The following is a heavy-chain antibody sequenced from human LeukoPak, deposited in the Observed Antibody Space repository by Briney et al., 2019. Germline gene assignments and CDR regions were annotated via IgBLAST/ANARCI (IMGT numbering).Heavy chain of an antibody. CDR1: GFRFSDYT. D-gene: IGHD3-16*01. J-gene: IGHJ5*02. CDR3: GKEGGA. CDR2: IGGRGGST. Sequence: GGSLRLSCAASGFRFSDYTMTWVRQAPGKGPEWVSAIGGRGGSTYYADSLGGRFTISRDNSQDMVYLQMNSLKVEETANYYCGKEGGAWGQGTKVTVSS. V-gene: IGHV3-23*01.